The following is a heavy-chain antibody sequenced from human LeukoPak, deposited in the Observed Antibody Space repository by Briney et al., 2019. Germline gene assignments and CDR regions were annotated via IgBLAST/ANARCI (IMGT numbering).Heavy chain of an antibody. CDR2: MNPNSGNT. CDR3: ARGLNWNGGNMDV. CDR1: GYTFTSYD. J-gene: IGHJ6*03. V-gene: IGHV1-8*01. Sequence: GASVKVSCKASGYTFTSYDINWVRQATGQGLEWMRWMNPNSGNTGYAQKFQDRVIMTRNTSISTVSMELSSLRSDDTAVYYCARGLNWNGGNMDVWGKGTTVSVSS. D-gene: IGHD1-1*01.